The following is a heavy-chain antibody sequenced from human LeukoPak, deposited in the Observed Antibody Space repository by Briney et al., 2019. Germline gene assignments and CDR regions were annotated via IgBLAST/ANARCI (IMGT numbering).Heavy chain of an antibody. CDR3: ARGRGFLGWLTSLDFGMDL. V-gene: IGHV3-21*01. CDR2: ISSSSTYI. D-gene: IGHD3-3*01. CDR1: GFTFSNYS. J-gene: IGHJ6*02. Sequence: GGSLRLSCAASGFTFSNYSMIWVRQAPGQGLEWVSSISSSSTYIYYAASVKGRFTISRDNAKNSLYLQMNSLRAEDTAVYFCARGRGFLGWLTSLDFGMDLWGQGTAVTVSS.